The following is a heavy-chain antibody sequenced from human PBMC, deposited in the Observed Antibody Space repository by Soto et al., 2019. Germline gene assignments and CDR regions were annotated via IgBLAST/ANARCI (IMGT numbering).Heavy chain of an antibody. CDR2: IWYDGSNK. D-gene: IGHD3-3*01. Sequence: GGSLRLSCAASGFTFSSYGMHWVRQAPGKGLEWVAVIWYDGSNKYYADSVKGRFTISRDNSKNTLYLQMNSLRAEDMAVYYCARNGTYDFWNYGMDVWGQGTRVTVSS. CDR3: ARNGTYDFWNYGMDV. J-gene: IGHJ6*02. CDR1: GFTFSSYG. V-gene: IGHV3-33*01.